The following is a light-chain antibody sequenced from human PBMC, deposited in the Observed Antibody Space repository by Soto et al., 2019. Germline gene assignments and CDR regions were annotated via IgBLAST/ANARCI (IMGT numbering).Light chain of an antibody. J-gene: IGKJ1*01. CDR2: AAS. CDR3: QQYGSSPWT. Sequence: EIVLTQSPGALSLSPGYRATLSCWASESIGDYLAWYQQRPGQAPRLLIYAASRRASGTPHRFSGSGSERAFTLAISGLEPADFGVYYCQQYGSSPWTFGQGTKVDIK. CDR1: ESIGDY. V-gene: IGKV3-20*01.